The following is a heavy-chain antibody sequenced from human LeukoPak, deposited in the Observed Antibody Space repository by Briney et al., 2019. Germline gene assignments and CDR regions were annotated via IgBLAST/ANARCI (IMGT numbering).Heavy chain of an antibody. CDR2: IGKTGDT. CDR3: ARGAHIGFDV. J-gene: IGHJ3*01. D-gene: IGHD2-21*01. CDR1: GLTFSTFD. V-gene: IGHV3-13*04. Sequence: GGSLRLSCAASGLTFSTFDFHWVRQTTGKGLEWVSGIGKTGDTYYAGSVKGRFTISRENAKDSVYLQMNSLRIGDTAVYYCARGAHIGFDVWGQGTMVTASS.